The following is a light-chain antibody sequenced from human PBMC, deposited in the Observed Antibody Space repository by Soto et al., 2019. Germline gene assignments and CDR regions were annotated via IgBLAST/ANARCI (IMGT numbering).Light chain of an antibody. J-gene: IGKJ5*01. CDR2: DAS. CDR1: QSLSSY. V-gene: IGKV3-20*01. Sequence: EIVLTQSPATLSLSPVERATLSCMASQSLSSYLAWYQRKPGQAPRLLIYDASNRATGIPARFSGSGSGTDSTLTISRLEPEDFAVYYCQQYGSSPPSNFGQGTRLEIK. CDR3: QQYGSSPPSN.